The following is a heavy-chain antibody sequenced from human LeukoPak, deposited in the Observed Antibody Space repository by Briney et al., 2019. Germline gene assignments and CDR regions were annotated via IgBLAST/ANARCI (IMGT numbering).Heavy chain of an antibody. D-gene: IGHD7-27*01. V-gene: IGHV5-51*01. Sequence: GASLKISCKGSGYRFTSHWIAWVRQMPGKGLEWMGIIYPGDSDTTYSPSFQGQVTISADKSITTAHLQWSSLKASDTAMYYCARANWATSSFDYWGLGTLVTVSS. CDR2: IYPGDSDT. J-gene: IGHJ4*02. CDR3: ARANWATSSFDY. CDR1: GYRFTSHW.